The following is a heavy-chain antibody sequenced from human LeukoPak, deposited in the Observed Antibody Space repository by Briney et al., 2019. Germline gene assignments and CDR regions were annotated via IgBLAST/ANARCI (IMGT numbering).Heavy chain of an antibody. D-gene: IGHD6-13*01. Sequence: PGGSLRLSCAASGFTFSSYSMNWVRQAPGKGLEWVSSISSSSSYIYYADSVKGRFTISRDNAKNSLYLQMNSLRAEDTAVYYCARGSPRYSSSWYDLLFYGMDVWGQGTTVTVSS. J-gene: IGHJ6*02. CDR2: ISSSSSYI. CDR3: ARGSPRYSSSWYDLLFYGMDV. CDR1: GFTFSSYS. V-gene: IGHV3-21*01.